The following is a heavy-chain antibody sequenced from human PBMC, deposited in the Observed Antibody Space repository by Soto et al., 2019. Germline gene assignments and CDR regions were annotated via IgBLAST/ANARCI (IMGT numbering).Heavy chain of an antibody. V-gene: IGHV1-2*02. CDR3: VRHGPVSTTSCFDDFDI. J-gene: IGHJ3*02. D-gene: IGHD2-2*01. CDR1: GYTFTGYY. CDR2: INPNSGGT. Sequence: ASVKVSCKASGYTFTGYYMHWVRQAPGQGLEWMGWINPNSGGTNYAQKFQGRVTMTRDTSISTAYMELSRLRSDDTAVYYCVRHGPVSTTSCFDDFDIWGQGTLLTVSS.